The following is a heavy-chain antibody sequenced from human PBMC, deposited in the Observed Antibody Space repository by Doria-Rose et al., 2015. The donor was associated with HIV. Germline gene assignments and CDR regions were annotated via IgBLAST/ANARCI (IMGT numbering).Heavy chain of an antibody. V-gene: IGHV1-2*02. CDR3: ARPMYDTSGYYLGY. J-gene: IGHJ4*02. CDR1: GYTLSGYY. D-gene: IGHD3-22*01. Sequence: VQLVESGAEVKKPGASVKVSCKSSGYTLSGYYMHWVRQAPGRGLEWMGWINPNNGGTNYAQKFQGRVTMTRDTSISTAYMELSRLRSDDSAVYYCARPMYDTSGYYLGYWGQGTLVTVSS. CDR2: INPNNGGT.